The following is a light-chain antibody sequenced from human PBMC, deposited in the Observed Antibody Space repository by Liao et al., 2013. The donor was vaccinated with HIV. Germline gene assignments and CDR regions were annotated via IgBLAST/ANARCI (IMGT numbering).Light chain of an antibody. Sequence: SYVLTQTPSVSVAPGKTARLTCEGTNLASKSVHWYQQKPGQAPVLVIFYDTERPSWIPERFSASTSGNTATLTISRVEAGDEADYYCHVWSSGGDPVVFGGGTSLTVL. CDR3: HVWSSGGDPVV. V-gene: IGLV3-21*01. CDR1: NLASKS. CDR2: YDT. J-gene: IGLJ2*01.